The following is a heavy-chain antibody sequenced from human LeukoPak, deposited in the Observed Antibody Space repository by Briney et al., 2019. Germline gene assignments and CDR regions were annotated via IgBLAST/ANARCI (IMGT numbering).Heavy chain of an antibody. D-gene: IGHD2-15*01. CDR1: GYSFTSYW. Sequence: GESLKISCKGSGYSFTSYWISWVRQMPGKGLEWMGRIDPSDSYTNYSPSFQGHVTISADKSISTAYLQWSSLKASDTAMYYCARTRGDCSGGSCYSPRFDYWGQGTLVTVSS. J-gene: IGHJ4*02. CDR2: IDPSDSYT. CDR3: ARTRGDCSGGSCYSPRFDY. V-gene: IGHV5-10-1*01.